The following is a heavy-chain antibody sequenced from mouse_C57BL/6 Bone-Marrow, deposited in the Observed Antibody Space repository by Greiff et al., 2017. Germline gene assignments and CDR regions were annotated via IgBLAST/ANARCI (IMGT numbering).Heavy chain of an antibody. D-gene: IGHD2-12*01. CDR2: IDPSDSYT. Sequence: VQLQQPGAELVRPGTSVKLSCKASGYTFTSYWMHWVKQRPGQGLEWIGVIDPSDSYTNYNQKFKGKATLTVDTASSTAYMQLSSLTSEDSAVYYCARFCLTDYWGQGTTLTVSS. CDR3: ARFCLTDY. CDR1: GYTFTSYW. V-gene: IGHV1-59*01. J-gene: IGHJ2*01.